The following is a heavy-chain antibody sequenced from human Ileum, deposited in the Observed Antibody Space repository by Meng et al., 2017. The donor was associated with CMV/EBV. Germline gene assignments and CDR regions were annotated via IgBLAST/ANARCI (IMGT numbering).Heavy chain of an antibody. V-gene: IGHV1-18*01. CDR2: ISAYNGHA. CDR3: ARVQLSGVFDY. D-gene: IGHD1-26*01. Sequence: QVQVVQSGAEVKKPGASVKVSCKAAGYNFINYGITWVRQAPGQGLEWMGWISAYNGHANYAQNLQGRVSMTTDTSTSTVYMELRSLRSDDTAVYYCARVQLSGVFDYWGQGTLVTVSS. J-gene: IGHJ4*02. CDR1: GYNFINYG.